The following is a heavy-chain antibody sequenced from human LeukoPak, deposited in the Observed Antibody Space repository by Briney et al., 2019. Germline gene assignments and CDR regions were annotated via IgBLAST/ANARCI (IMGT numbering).Heavy chain of an antibody. CDR2: IYYSGST. J-gene: IGHJ4*02. D-gene: IGHD6-13*01. CDR1: GSSISSSSFY. CDR3: ARHVAHSSSWYDY. V-gene: IGHV4-39*01. Sequence: SETLSLTCTVSGSSISSSSFYWGWIRQPPGKGLEWIGSIYYSGSTYYNPSLKSRVTISVDTSKNQFSLKLSSVTAADTAVYYCARHVAHSSSWYDYWGQGTLVTVSS.